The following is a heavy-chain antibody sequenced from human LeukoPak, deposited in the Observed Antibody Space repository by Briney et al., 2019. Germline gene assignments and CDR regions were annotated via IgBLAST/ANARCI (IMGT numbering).Heavy chain of an antibody. J-gene: IGHJ4*02. D-gene: IGHD1-1*01. CDR1: GGSISSSSYY. Sequence: PSETLSLTCTVSGGSISSSSYYWSWIRQPPGKGLEWIGEINHSGSTNYNPSLKSRVTISVDTSKNQFSLKLSSVTAADTAVYYCASLQFRNDYWGQGTLVTVSS. V-gene: IGHV4-39*07. CDR2: INHSGST. CDR3: ASLQFRNDY.